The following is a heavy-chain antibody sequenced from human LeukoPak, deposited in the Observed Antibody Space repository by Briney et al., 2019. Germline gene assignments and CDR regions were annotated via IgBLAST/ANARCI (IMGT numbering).Heavy chain of an antibody. Sequence: SETLSLTCSVSSGSISSYYWGWIRQPPGKGLEWIGYIYYSGSTDYNPSLTSRVTISVDTSKNQFSLRLSSVTAADTAVYYCARGRLARSPYFDYWGQGTLVTVSS. CDR2: IYYSGST. J-gene: IGHJ4*02. D-gene: IGHD6-19*01. V-gene: IGHV4-59*01. CDR3: ARGRLARSPYFDY. CDR1: SGSISSYY.